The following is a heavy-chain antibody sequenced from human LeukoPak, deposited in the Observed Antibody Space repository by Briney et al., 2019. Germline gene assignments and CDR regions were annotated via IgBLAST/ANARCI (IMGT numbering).Heavy chain of an antibody. Sequence: SDTLSLTCTVSGGSISSYYWRWIRQPPGKGLEWIGYIYYSGSTNYNPSLKSRVTISVDTSKNQFSLKLSSVTAADTAVYYCARGYCSGGSCYPTPFDYWGQGTLVTVSS. CDR2: IYYSGST. CDR3: ARGYCSGGSCYPTPFDY. V-gene: IGHV4-59*07. CDR1: GGSISSYY. J-gene: IGHJ4*02. D-gene: IGHD2-15*01.